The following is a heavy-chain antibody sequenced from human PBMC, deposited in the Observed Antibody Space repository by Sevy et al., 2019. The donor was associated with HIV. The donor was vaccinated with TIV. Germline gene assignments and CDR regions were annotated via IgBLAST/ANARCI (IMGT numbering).Heavy chain of an antibody. CDR3: TTDREYRDYKGGFDY. D-gene: IGHD4-17*01. CDR2: IRSNTDGGTT. CDR1: GLTFTNAW. Sequence: GGSLRLSCAASGLTFTNAWMGWVRQAPGKGLEWVGRIRSNTDGGTTDYAAPLKGRFTISRDDSKNTLYLNMNILKSADTAVYYCTTDREYRDYKGGFDYWGRGTLVTVSS. J-gene: IGHJ4*01. V-gene: IGHV3-15*01.